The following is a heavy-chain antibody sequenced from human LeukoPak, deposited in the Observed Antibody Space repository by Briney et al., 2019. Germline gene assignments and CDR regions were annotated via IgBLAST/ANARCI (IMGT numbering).Heavy chain of an antibody. Sequence: PGGSLRLSCAASGFTVSSKYMSWVRQAPGKGLEWVSVIYSGGSTYYADSVKGRFTISRDNSKNTLYLQMNSLRAEDTAVYYCAKINTDDYYGSGSYLVYWGQGTLVTVSS. V-gene: IGHV3-53*01. CDR3: AKINTDDYYGSGSYLVY. CDR1: GFTVSSKY. CDR2: IYSGGST. D-gene: IGHD3-10*01. J-gene: IGHJ4*02.